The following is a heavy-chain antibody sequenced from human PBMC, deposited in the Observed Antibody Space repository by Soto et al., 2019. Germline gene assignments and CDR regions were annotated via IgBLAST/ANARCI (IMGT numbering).Heavy chain of an antibody. CDR2: IRPYDGDT. Sequence: QVQLVQSGVEVKKPGASVKVSCKASGYTFTTYGISWVRQAPEQGLEWMGWIRPYDGDTNYADTLQGRVTLTTDTSTTTAYMELRSLRSDDTAMYYCARDHGGSYQADSFDPWGQGTLVIVSS. V-gene: IGHV1-18*01. J-gene: IGHJ5*02. D-gene: IGHD1-26*01. CDR1: GYTFTTYG. CDR3: ARDHGGSYQADSFDP.